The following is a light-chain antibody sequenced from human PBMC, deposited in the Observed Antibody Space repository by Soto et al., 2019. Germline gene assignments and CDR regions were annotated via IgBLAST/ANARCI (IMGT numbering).Light chain of an antibody. CDR2: GAS. V-gene: IGKV3-20*01. Sequence: EIVLTQSPGTLSLAPVARSSLSCTASQSVSNNYLAWYQQKPGQAPRLLIYGASNRATGTPDRFSGSGSGTDFTLTISRLEPEDFAVYYCQQYGTSGTFGQGTKGDIK. J-gene: IGKJ1*01. CDR1: QSVSNNY. CDR3: QQYGTSGT.